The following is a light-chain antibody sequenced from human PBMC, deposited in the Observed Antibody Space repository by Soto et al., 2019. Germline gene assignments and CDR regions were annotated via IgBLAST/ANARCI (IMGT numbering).Light chain of an antibody. Sequence: EIVLTQPPATLSLSPGERATLSCRASQSVSRCLAWYQQKPGQAPRLLIFDASNRATGIPARFSGSGSGTDFTLTISSLQSEDFAVYYCQQYNNWPAITFGQGTRLEIK. CDR1: QSVSRC. CDR3: QQYNNWPAIT. V-gene: IGKV3-11*01. J-gene: IGKJ5*01. CDR2: DAS.